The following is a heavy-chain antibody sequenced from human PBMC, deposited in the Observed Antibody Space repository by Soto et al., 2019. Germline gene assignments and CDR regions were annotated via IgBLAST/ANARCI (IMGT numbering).Heavy chain of an antibody. CDR2: VHDSWGS. CDR3: AKYYYDSNTYFYRWFDP. V-gene: IGHV4-59*08. Sequence: PSETLSLTCTVSGGSISSYYWSWIRQPPGKGLEWIGYVHDSWGSHYNPSLKSRVAISLDTSKSQFSLKLTSVTATDTAVYYCAKYYYDSNTYFYRWFDPWGQGTLVTVSS. J-gene: IGHJ5*02. CDR1: GGSISSYY. D-gene: IGHD3-22*01.